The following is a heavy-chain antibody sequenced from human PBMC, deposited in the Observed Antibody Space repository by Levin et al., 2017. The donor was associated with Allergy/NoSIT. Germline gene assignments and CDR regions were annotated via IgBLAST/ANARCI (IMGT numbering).Heavy chain of an antibody. Sequence: GGSLRLSCAASGFTFSSYGMHWVRQAPGKGLEWVAVISYDGSNKYYADSVKGRFTISRDNSKNTLYLQMNSLRAEDTAVYYCAKDLGSTVTTFAFDIWGQGTMVTVSS. J-gene: IGHJ3*02. V-gene: IGHV3-30*18. CDR1: GFTFSSYG. D-gene: IGHD4-17*01. CDR2: ISYDGSNK. CDR3: AKDLGSTVTTFAFDI.